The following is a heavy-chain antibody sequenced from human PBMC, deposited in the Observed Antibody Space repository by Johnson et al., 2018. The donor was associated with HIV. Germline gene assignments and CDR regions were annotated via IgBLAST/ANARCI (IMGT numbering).Heavy chain of an antibody. V-gene: IGHV3-7*01. Sequence: EVQLVESGGGLVQPGGSLRLSCAASGFTFSSYWMSWVRQAPGKGLEWVANIKQDGSEKYYVDSVKGRFTISRDNAKNSLYLQMNSLRAEDTAVYYCAKDIKRYCGGDCNDAFDIWGQGTMVTVSS. D-gene: IGHD2-21*02. CDR1: GFTFSSYW. CDR3: AKDIKRYCGGDCNDAFDI. J-gene: IGHJ3*02. CDR2: IKQDGSEK.